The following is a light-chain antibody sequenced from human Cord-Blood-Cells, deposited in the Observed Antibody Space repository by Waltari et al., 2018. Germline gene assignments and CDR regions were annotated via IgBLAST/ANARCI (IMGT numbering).Light chain of an antibody. J-gene: IGKJ3*01. V-gene: IGKV4-1*01. CDR3: QQYYSTPFT. CDR2: WAS. CDR1: QSVLYSSKNKNY. Sequence: DIVMTQSPDSLAVSLGERDTITCKSSQSVLYSSKNKNYLTWDQQKQGQPPKLLIYWASTREAVVPDRFSGSGSGTDFTLTISSLQAEDVAVYYCQQYYSTPFTFGPGTKVDIK.